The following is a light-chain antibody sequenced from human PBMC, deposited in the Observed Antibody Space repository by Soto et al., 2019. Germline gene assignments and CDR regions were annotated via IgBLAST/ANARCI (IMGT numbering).Light chain of an antibody. V-gene: IGLV2-23*01. Sequence: QSVLTQPASVSGSPGQSITISCTGTSSDIGSYNFVSWYQQRPGRAPKLMIFEATKRPSGVPPRFSGSKSGNTASLTISGLQAEDEADYYCCSYAGPSGWVFGGGTKLTVL. CDR2: EAT. CDR3: CSYAGPSGWV. CDR1: SSDIGSYNF. J-gene: IGLJ3*02.